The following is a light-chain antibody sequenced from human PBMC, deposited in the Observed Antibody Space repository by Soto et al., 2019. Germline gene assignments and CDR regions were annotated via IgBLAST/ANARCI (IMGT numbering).Light chain of an antibody. CDR3: QSYDSSLSGWV. J-gene: IGLJ3*02. V-gene: IGLV1-40*01. CDR1: SSNIGAGYD. Sequence: QAVVTQPPSVSGAPGQRVTISCTGSSSNIGAGYDVHWYQQLPGTAPKLLIYGNSNRPSGVPDRFSGSKSGTSASLAITGRQAEDEADYYCQSYDSSLSGWVLGGGTKVTVL. CDR2: GNS.